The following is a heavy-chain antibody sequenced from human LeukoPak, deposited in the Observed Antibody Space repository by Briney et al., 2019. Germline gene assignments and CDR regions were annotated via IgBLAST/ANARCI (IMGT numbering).Heavy chain of an antibody. CDR2: IYYSGST. V-gene: IGHV4-30-4*01. J-gene: IGHJ6*02. CDR1: GGSISSGDYY. Sequence: SETLSLTCTVSGGSISSGDYYWSWIRQPPGKGLEWIGYIYYSGSTYYNPSLKGRVTISVDTSKNQFSLKLSSVTAADTAVYYCARATITMVRGVIKFHYYYGMDVWGQGTTVTVSS. CDR3: ARATITMVRGVIKFHYYYGMDV. D-gene: IGHD3-10*01.